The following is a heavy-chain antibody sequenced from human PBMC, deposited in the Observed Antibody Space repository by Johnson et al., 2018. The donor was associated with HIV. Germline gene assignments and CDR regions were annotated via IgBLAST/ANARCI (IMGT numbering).Heavy chain of an antibody. Sequence: EMQLVESGGGVVQPGRSLRLSCAASGFTFSSYWMSWVRQAPGKGREWVANIKQDGSEKDYVDSVKGRFTISRDKAKNSLYLQMNSLRAEDTAVYYCARSKDCSGGSCPDAFDIWGQGTMLIVSS. D-gene: IGHD2-15*01. CDR2: IKQDGSEK. J-gene: IGHJ3*02. V-gene: IGHV3-7*02. CDR3: ARSKDCSGGSCPDAFDI. CDR1: GFTFSSYW.